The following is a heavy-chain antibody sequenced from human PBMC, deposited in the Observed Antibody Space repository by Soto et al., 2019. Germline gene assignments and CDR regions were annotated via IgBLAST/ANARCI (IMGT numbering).Heavy chain of an antibody. D-gene: IGHD4-17*01. CDR1: GGSISSGGYY. V-gene: IGHV4-31*03. CDR2: IDYIGST. CDR3: ARTDYGDTPSNYYYYYMDV. J-gene: IGHJ6*03. Sequence: QVQLQESGPGLVKPSQTLSLTCTVSGGSISSGGYYWSWIRQHPGKGLEWIGYIDYIGSTSYNPSLRSRVTMSVDTSKNQCSLKLSFLTAADTAVYYCARTDYGDTPSNYYYYYMDVWGKGTTVTVSS.